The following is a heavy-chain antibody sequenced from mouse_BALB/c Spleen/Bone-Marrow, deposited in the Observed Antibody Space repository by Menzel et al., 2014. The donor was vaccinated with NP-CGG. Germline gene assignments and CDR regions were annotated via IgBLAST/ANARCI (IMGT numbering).Heavy chain of an antibody. D-gene: IGHD2-1*01. V-gene: IGHV5-6-4*01. CDR1: GFTFSSYT. Sequence: EVKLVESGGGLVKPGGSLKLSCAASGFTFSSYTMSWIRQTPEKRLEWAATISSGGSYTYYPDSVKGRFTISRDNAKNTLYLQMIGLKSEDTAMYYCTRDRYYGNSFAYWGQGTLVTVSA. CDR2: ISSGGSYT. J-gene: IGHJ3*01. CDR3: TRDRYYGNSFAY.